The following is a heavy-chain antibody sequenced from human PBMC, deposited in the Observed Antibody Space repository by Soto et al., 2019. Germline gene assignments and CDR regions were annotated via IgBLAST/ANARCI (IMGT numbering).Heavy chain of an antibody. Sequence: SGTLSLTCTVSGGSISSSSYYWGWIRQPPGKGLEWIGSIYYSGSTYYNPSLKSRVTISVDTSKNQFSLKLSSVTAADTAVYYCARANYYFLGSYRYHRHPGPHFDYWVQGTLI. CDR3: ARANYYFLGSYRYHRHPGPHFDY. V-gene: IGHV4-39*07. D-gene: IGHD3-16*02. J-gene: IGHJ4*02. CDR2: IYYSGST. CDR1: GGSISSSSYY.